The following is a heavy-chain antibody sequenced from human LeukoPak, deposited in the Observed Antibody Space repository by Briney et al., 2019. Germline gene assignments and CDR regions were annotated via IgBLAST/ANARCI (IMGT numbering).Heavy chain of an antibody. CDR2: ISGHNGDT. D-gene: IGHD6-19*01. J-gene: IGHJ4*02. CDR1: GYSFNTYG. V-gene: IGHV1-18*01. Sequence: GASVQVSCKTSGYSFNTYGITWVRQAPGQGLEWMGWISGHNGDTQYARKFQGRVTLTTDSSTTTAYMDLRALKSDDTALYYCLRDASGWFLGVQEFLFWGQGTLVIVSS. CDR3: LRDASGWFLGVQEFLF.